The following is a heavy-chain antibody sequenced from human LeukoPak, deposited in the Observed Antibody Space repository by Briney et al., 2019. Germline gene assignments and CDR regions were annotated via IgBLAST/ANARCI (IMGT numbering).Heavy chain of an antibody. D-gene: IGHD1-26*01. CDR2: INHSGST. Sequence: SETLSLTGAVYGGSFSGYYWSWIRQPPGKGLEWIGEINHSGSTNYNPSLKSRVTISVDTSKNQFSLKLSSVTAADTAVYYCARAIVGAQSSYYYYYMDVWGKGTTVTVSS. CDR1: GGSFSGYY. CDR3: ARAIVGAQSSYYYYYMDV. J-gene: IGHJ6*03. V-gene: IGHV4-34*01.